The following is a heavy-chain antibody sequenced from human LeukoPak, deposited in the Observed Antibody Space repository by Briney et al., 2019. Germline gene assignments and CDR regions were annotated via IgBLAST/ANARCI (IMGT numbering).Heavy chain of an antibody. CDR1: GFSFSDYW. V-gene: IGHV3-7*05. J-gene: IGHJ3*02. D-gene: IGHD2-21*01. CDR3: AKYRADCFDI. Sequence: GGTLRLSCAASGFSFSDYWMSWVRQAPGKGLEWVANIKQDGSEKYYVDSVKGRFTISRDNAKNSLYLQMNSLRAEDTAVYYCAKYRADCFDIWGQGTMVTVSS. CDR2: IKQDGSEK.